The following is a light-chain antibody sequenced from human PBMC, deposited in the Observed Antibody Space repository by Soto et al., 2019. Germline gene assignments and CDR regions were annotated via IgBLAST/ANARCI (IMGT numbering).Light chain of an antibody. CDR3: QQYGSSPGWRYT. J-gene: IGKJ2*01. V-gene: IGKV3-20*01. CDR2: GAS. Sequence: EIVLTQSPGTLSLSPGERATLSCRASQSVSSSYLAWYQQKPGQAPRLLIYGASSRATGIPDRFSGSGSGTDFTLTISRLEPEDFAVYYCQQYGSSPGWRYTFGQGTKLEIK. CDR1: QSVSSSY.